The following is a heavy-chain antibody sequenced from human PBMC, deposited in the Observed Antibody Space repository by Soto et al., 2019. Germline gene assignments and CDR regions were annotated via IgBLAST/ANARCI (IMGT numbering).Heavy chain of an antibody. CDR3: VRTDRDFYGLDV. CDR1: GFTFRNYD. V-gene: IGHV3-13*05. J-gene: IGHJ6*02. CDR2: ISAAGDP. Sequence: EVQLVESGGGLVQPGGSLRLSCEASGFTFRNYDMHWVRQGTGKGLEWDSGISAAGDPDYADSVEGRFTISRENAQNSFFLQMNSLRVGDTAVYYSVRTDRDFYGLDVWGQGTTVIVSS.